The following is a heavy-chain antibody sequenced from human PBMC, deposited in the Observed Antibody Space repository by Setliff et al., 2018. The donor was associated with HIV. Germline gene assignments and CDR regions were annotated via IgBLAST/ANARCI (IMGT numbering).Heavy chain of an antibody. CDR2: IYPGDSDT. J-gene: IGHJ4*02. CDR1: GYSFTTYW. CDR3: ATPPLGYCSGGSCYQYFDY. Sequence: GESLKISCKGSGYSFTTYWIGWVRQMPGKGLEWMGIIYPGDSDTRYSPSFQGQVTISADKSISTAYLQWSSLKASDTAMYYCATPPLGYCSGGSCYQYFDYWGPGTLVTVSS. V-gene: IGHV5-51*01. D-gene: IGHD2-15*01.